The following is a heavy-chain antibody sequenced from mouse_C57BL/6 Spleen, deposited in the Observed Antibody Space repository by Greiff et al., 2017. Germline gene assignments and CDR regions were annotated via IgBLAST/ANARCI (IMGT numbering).Heavy chain of an antibody. D-gene: IGHD1-1*01. CDR2: ISYDGSN. CDR1: GYSITSGYY. V-gene: IGHV3-6*01. CDR3: AIYGSSYYWYFDV. J-gene: IGHJ1*03. Sequence: EVQVVESGPGLVKPSQSLSLTCSVTGYSITSGYYWNWIRQFPGKKLEWMGYISYDGSNNYNQSLKNRISLTRDTSKNQFFLKLNSVTTEDTATYYCAIYGSSYYWYFDVWGTGTTVTVSS.